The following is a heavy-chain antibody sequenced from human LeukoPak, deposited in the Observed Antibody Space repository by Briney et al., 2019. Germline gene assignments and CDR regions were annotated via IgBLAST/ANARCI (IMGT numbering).Heavy chain of an antibody. CDR1: GFTVSSNY. V-gene: IGHV3-66*01. CDR2: IYSGGST. J-gene: IGHJ3*02. CDR3: AKDRSIAAGDDAFDI. D-gene: IGHD6-13*01. Sequence: PGGSLRLSCAASGFTVSSNYMSWVRQAPGKGLEWVSVIYSGGSTYYADSVKGRFTISRDNSKNTLYLQMNSLRAEDTAVYYCAKDRSIAAGDDAFDIWGQGTMVTVSS.